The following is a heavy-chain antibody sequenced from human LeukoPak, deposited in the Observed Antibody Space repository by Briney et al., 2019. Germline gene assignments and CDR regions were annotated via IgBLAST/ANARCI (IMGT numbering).Heavy chain of an antibody. CDR3: AKEPLRYCSSTSCSSIDY. J-gene: IGHJ4*02. CDR2: IRYDGSNK. V-gene: IGHV3-30*02. Sequence: GGSLRLYGAASGFTFSSYGMHWLGQAPGKGLEGVAFIRYDGSNKYYADPVKGRFTISRDNSKDTLYLQMNSLRAEDTAVYYCAKEPLRYCSSTSCSSIDYWGQGTLVTVSS. CDR1: GFTFSSYG. D-gene: IGHD2-2*01.